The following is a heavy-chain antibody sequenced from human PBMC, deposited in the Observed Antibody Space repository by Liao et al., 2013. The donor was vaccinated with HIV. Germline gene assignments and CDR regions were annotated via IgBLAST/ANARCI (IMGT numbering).Heavy chain of an antibody. CDR2: INHGGST. D-gene: IGHD4-11*01. Sequence: QLQLQESGPGLVKPSETLSLTCKVSGGSLNNYYWSWIRQPPGKGLEWIGEINHGGSTNYNPSLKSRLAISVDTSKKQFSLKLRSVTAADTAVYYCARERGTGTLEYWGLGTLVTVSS. CDR3: ARERGTGTLEY. J-gene: IGHJ4*02. V-gene: IGHV4-59*12. CDR1: GGSLNNYY.